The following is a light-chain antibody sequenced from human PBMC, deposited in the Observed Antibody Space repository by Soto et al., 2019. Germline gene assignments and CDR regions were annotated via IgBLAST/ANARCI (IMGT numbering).Light chain of an antibody. CDR3: QQYNNWPLT. Sequence: EIVMTQSPATLSVSLGERATLSCRASQSVSGNLAWFQQRPGQAPRLLIYGSSTRATGIPARFRGSKSGAXXXXXXXXXXXXXFAVXYCQQYNNWPLTFGGGTRVEI. J-gene: IGKJ4*01. V-gene: IGKV3-15*01. CDR1: QSVSGN. CDR2: GSS.